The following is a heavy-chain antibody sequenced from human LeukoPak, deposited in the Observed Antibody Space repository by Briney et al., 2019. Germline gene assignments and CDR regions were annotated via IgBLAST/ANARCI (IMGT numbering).Heavy chain of an antibody. D-gene: IGHD3-22*01. CDR3: ANGGTYSSGP. J-gene: IGHJ5*02. CDR1: GFTFSNSW. Sequence: GGSLRLSCAASGFTFSNSWMSWVRQAPGKGLEWVATIKSDGSAQYYVDSVKGRFTISRDNAKNSLFLQINSLRAEDTAVYYCANGGTYSSGPWGQGTLVTVSS. V-gene: IGHV3-7*01. CDR2: IKSDGSAQ.